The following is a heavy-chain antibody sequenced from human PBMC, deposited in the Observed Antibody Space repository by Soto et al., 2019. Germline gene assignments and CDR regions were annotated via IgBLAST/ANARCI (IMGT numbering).Heavy chain of an antibody. Sequence: EVQLVESGGGLVQPGGSLRLSCAASGFTFSSYEMNWVRQAPGKGLEWVSYISSSGSTIYYADSVKGRFTISRDNAKNSLYLQMNSLRAEDTAVYYWARGDTAMVRGGFIDYWGQGTLVTVSS. CDR2: ISSSGSTI. V-gene: IGHV3-48*03. J-gene: IGHJ4*02. CDR3: ARGDTAMVRGGFIDY. CDR1: GFTFSSYE. D-gene: IGHD5-18*01.